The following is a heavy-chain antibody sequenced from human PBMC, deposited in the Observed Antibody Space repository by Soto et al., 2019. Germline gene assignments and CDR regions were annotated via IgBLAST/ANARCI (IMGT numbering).Heavy chain of an antibody. D-gene: IGHD2-2*01. V-gene: IGHV3-7*01. CDR2: IKKDGSEK. Sequence: EAHLEESGGGLVQPGGSLRLSCATSGFTFSSYWMTWVRQAPGKGLEWVATIKKDGSEKYYVDSVRGRFTISRDNAKNSLYLQMDSLGVEYTAVYYCASVIPAAQGRGYRIWGQGTLVTVS. CDR1: GFTFSSYW. J-gene: IGHJ4*02. CDR3: ASVIPAAQGRGYRI.